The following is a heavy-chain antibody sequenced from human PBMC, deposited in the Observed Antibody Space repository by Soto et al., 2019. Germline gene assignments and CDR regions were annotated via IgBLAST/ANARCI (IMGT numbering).Heavy chain of an antibody. CDR3: AKDAGSTEYFFAS. J-gene: IGHJ4*02. V-gene: IGHV3-30*18. Sequence: QVQVVESGGGVVQPGGSLRLSCADSGFTFRTYAMHWVRQAPGKGLEWVAVISHDGSNTDYGDSVKGRFTISRDNSQSTLSLPMNSVRPEDSGVYYCAKDAGSTEYFFASWGQGTLVSVSS. CDR1: GFTFRTYA. CDR2: ISHDGSNT.